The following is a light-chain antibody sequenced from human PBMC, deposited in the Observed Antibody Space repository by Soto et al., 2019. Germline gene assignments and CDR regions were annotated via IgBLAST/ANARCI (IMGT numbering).Light chain of an antibody. CDR2: GAS. J-gene: IGKJ1*01. V-gene: IGKV3-15*01. CDR3: HQYYNWPRT. CDR1: QSVSSN. Sequence: EIVMTQPPVTLSAGPGERATLSCRASQSVSSNLAWYQHKPGQAPRLLIYGASTRATGIPARFSGSGSGTEFTLTISSLQSEDFAVYYCHQYYNWPRTFGQGTKVEIK.